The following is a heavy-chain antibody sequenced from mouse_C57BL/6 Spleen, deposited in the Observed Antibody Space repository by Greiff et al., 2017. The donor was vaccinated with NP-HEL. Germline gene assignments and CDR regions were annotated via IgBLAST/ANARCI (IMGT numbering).Heavy chain of an antibody. CDR1: GYTFTDYN. CDR3: ARGRYGYDGSWFAY. CDR2: INPNNGGT. D-gene: IGHD2-2*01. Sequence: EVQLQQSGPELVKPGASVKMSCKASGYTFTDYNMHWVKQSHGKSLEWIGYINPNNGGTSYNQKFKGKATLTVNKSSSTAYMELRSLTSEDSAVYYCARGRYGYDGSWFAYWGQGTLVTVSA. V-gene: IGHV1-22*01. J-gene: IGHJ3*01.